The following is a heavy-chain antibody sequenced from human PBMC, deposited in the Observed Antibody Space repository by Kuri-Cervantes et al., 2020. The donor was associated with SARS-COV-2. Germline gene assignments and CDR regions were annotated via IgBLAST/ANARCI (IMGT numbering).Heavy chain of an antibody. CDR1: GFTFSSYA. CDR2: ISGSGGST. V-gene: IGHV3-23*01. CDR3: AKCSGPTMIVVVMSAFDI. D-gene: IGHD3-22*01. J-gene: IGHJ3*02. Sequence: GESLKISCAASGFTFSSYAMSWVRQAPGKGLEWVSAISGSGGSTYYADSVKGRFTISRDNSKNTLYLQMNSLRAEDTAVYYCAKCSGPTMIVVVMSAFDIWGQGTMVTVSS.